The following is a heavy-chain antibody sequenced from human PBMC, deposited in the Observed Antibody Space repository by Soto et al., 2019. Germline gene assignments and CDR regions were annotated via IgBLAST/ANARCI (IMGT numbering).Heavy chain of an antibody. CDR2: IWYDGSNK. CDR1: GFTFSSYG. D-gene: IGHD3-10*01. CDR3: ARDESPMVRGAIDY. Sequence: QMQLVESGGGVVQPGRSLRLSCAASGFTFSSYGMHWVRQAPGKGLEWVAVIWYDGSNKYYADSVKGRFTISRDNSKNTLYLQMNSLRAEDTAVYYCARDESPMVRGAIDYWGQGTLVTVSS. V-gene: IGHV3-33*01. J-gene: IGHJ4*02.